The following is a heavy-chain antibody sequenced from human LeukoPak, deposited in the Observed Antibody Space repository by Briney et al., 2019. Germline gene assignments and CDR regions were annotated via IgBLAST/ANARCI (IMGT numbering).Heavy chain of an antibody. J-gene: IGHJ4*02. CDR2: IYYSGST. CDR1: GGSFSGYY. Sequence: SETLSLTCAVYGGSFSGYYWSWIRQPPGKGLEWIGYIYYSGSTYYNPSLKSRVTISVDTSKNQFSLKLSSVTAADTAVYYCARVGSSSRKYYFDYWGQGTLVTVSS. D-gene: IGHD6-6*01. V-gene: IGHV4-34*09. CDR3: ARVGSSSRKYYFDY.